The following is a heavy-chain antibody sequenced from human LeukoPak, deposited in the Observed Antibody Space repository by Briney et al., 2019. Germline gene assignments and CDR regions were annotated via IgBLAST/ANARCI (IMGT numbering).Heavy chain of an antibody. CDR3: ASFTDY. Sequence: GGSLRLSCAASGFSFSRYSMNWFRQAPGKGLEWLSYSSSSSTIYYADSVKGRFTISRDNAKKSLYLQMNSLRAEDTAVYYCASFTDYWGQGILVTVSS. J-gene: IGHJ4*02. CDR2: SSSSSTI. V-gene: IGHV3-48*04. CDR1: GFSFSRYS.